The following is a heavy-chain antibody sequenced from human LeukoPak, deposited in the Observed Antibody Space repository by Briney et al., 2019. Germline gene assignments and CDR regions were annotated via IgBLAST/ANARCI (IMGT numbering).Heavy chain of an antibody. CDR2: INPNSGGT. J-gene: IGHJ6*02. Sequence: ASVKVSCKASGYTFTGYYVHWVRQAPGQGLEWMGRINPNSGGTNYAQKFQGWVTMTRDTSISTAYMELSRLRSDDTAVYYCARALDRYYYGSGSYYYYGMDVWGQGTTVTVSS. V-gene: IGHV1-2*04. D-gene: IGHD3-10*01. CDR1: GYTFTGYY. CDR3: ARALDRYYYGSGSYYYYGMDV.